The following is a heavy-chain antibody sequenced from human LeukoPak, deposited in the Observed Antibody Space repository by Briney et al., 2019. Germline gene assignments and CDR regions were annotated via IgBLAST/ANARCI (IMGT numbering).Heavy chain of an antibody. CDR3: VRDGDVYNFDH. Sequence: PGGSLILSCAPSGFTFSTYWMGWVRQAPGKGLEWLANINQGGSEKYYVDSVKGRFTISRDNAKNSLFLQMNSLRAEDTAIYYCVRDGDVYNFDHWGQGTLVTVSS. D-gene: IGHD5-24*01. CDR2: INQGGSEK. V-gene: IGHV3-7*01. CDR1: GFTFSTYW. J-gene: IGHJ4*02.